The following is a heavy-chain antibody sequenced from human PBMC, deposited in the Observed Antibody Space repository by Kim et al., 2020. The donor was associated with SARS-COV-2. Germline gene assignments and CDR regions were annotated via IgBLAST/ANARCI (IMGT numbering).Heavy chain of an antibody. D-gene: IGHD6-13*01. J-gene: IGHJ4*02. CDR3: AKDSSSSWLIFDY. V-gene: IGHV3-30*18. Sequence: GGSLRLSCAASGFTFSSYGMHWVRQAPGKGLEWVAVISYDGSNKYYADSVKGRFTISRDNSKNTLYLQMNSLRAEDTAVYYCAKDSSSSWLIFDYWGQGT. CDR1: GFTFSSYG. CDR2: ISYDGSNK.